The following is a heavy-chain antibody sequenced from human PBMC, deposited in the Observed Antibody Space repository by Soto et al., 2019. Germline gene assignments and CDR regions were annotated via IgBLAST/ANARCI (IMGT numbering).Heavy chain of an antibody. CDR1: GGSITSYH. V-gene: IGHV4-59*08. CDR2: MYYTGST. Sequence: PSETLSLTCVVSGGSITSYHWSWIRQFPGKGLEWIAYMYYTGSTYYNPSLQSRVTISIDTSKNQFSLKLTSVTAADTAVYYCARLYYYDSSGYPHFDYWGQGTLVTVSS. D-gene: IGHD3-22*01. CDR3: ARLYYYDSSGYPHFDY. J-gene: IGHJ4*02.